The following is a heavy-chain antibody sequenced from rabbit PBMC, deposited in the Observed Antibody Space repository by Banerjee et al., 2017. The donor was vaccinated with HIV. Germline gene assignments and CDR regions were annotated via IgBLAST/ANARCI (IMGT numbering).Heavy chain of an antibody. CDR2: IEPIFGNT. CDR3: AGGAGGGGAGYDL. D-gene: IGHD6-1*01. Sequence: QEQLVESGGGLVQPGGSLKLSCKASGFDFRHYGMSWVRQAPGKGLEWIGYIEPIFGNTYYANWVNGRFTISSHNAQNTLYLQLSSLTAADTATYLCAGGAGGGGAGYDLWGPGTLVTVS. CDR1: GFDFRHYG. J-gene: IGHJ6*01. V-gene: IGHV1S47*01.